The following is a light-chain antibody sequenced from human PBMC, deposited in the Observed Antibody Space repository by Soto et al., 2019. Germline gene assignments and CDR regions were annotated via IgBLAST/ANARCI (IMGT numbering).Light chain of an antibody. CDR2: DNG. Sequence: QSVLTQPPSASGTPGQRVSISCSGSSSNIGSTDVYWYQQLPGTAPKLLIYDNGKRPSGIPDRFSGSQSGTSATLGITGLQTGDEADYYCGTWDNSLSAVFGGGTKLTVL. J-gene: IGLJ2*01. CDR1: SSNIGSTD. V-gene: IGLV1-51*01. CDR3: GTWDNSLSAV.